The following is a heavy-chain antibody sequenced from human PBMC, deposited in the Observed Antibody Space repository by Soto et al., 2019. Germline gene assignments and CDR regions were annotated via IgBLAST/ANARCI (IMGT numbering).Heavy chain of an antibody. CDR1: GFTFSSYG. Sequence: QVQLVESGGGVVQPGRSLRLSCAASGFTFSSYGMHWVRQAPGKGLEWVAVISYDGSNKYYADSVKGRFTISRDNSKNTLYLQMNSLRAEDTAVYYCAKIGYESHYYYGMDVWGQGTTVTVSS. CDR2: ISYDGSNK. V-gene: IGHV3-30*18. CDR3: AKIGYESHYYYGMDV. J-gene: IGHJ6*02. D-gene: IGHD5-12*01.